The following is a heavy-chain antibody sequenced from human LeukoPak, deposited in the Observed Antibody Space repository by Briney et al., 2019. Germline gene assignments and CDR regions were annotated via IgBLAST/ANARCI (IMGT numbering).Heavy chain of an antibody. V-gene: IGHV4-34*01. Sequence: SETLSLTCAVYGVSFSGYYWSWIRQPPGRGLEWIGEINHSGSTNYNPSLKSRVTISVDTSKNQFSLKLSSVTAADTAVYYCARDRGCTNGVCYRDFDYWGQGTLVTVSS. CDR3: ARDRGCTNGVCYRDFDY. CDR1: GVSFSGYY. CDR2: INHSGST. D-gene: IGHD2-8*01. J-gene: IGHJ4*02.